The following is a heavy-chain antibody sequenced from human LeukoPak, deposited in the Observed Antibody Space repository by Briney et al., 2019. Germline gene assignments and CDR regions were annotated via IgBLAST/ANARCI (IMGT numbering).Heavy chain of an antibody. CDR3: ARDGDTVLTRGYYYYMDV. D-gene: IGHD4-23*01. J-gene: IGHJ6*03. CDR1: GGPISSSHW. CDR2: IFHSGST. Sequence: PSETLSLTCAISGGPISSSHWWNWVRQPPGKGLEWIGDIFHSGSTSYNPSLKSRVTISVDKSKNQFSLRLNSVTAADTAVYYCARDGDTVLTRGYYYYMDVWGKGTTVTVSS. V-gene: IGHV4-4*02.